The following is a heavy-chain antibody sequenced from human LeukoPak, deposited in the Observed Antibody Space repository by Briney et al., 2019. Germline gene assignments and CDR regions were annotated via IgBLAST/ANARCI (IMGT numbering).Heavy chain of an antibody. D-gene: IGHD3-22*01. CDR3: AREGYYAFDI. CDR2: ISHDGSNQ. J-gene: IGHJ3*02. V-gene: IGHV3-30-3*01. Sequence: GGSLRLSCAASGFTFSNFGIHWVRQAPGKGLEWVALISHDGSNQYYPYSVKGRFTISRDNSENTLSLHMNSLRAEDTAMYYCAREGYYAFDIWGQGTMVTVSS. CDR1: GFTFSNFG.